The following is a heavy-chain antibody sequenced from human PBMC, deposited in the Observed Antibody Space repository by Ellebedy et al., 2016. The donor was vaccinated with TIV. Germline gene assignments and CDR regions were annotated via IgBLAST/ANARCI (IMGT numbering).Heavy chain of an antibody. Sequence: MPSETLSLTFTVSGASISSYYWSWILQPPGKGLEWIGYIYYSGSPNYNPSLKSRITISVDSSKNQFSLRLSSVTAADTAVYYCARLPLLGRYNWFDPWGQGTLVTVSS. J-gene: IGHJ5*02. D-gene: IGHD2-15*01. CDR2: IYYSGSP. V-gene: IGHV4-59*08. CDR3: ARLPLLGRYNWFDP. CDR1: GASISSYY.